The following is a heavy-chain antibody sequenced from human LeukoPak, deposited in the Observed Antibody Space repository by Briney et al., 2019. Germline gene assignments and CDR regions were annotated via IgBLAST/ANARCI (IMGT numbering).Heavy chain of an antibody. V-gene: IGHV3-7*01. D-gene: IGHD1-26*01. J-gene: IGHJ4*02. CDR3: ARDSATSFFDY. CDR1: GFTFSSYW. CDR2: IKQDGSEK. Sequence: GGSLRLSCAASGFTFSSYWISWVRQAPGKGLEWVANIKQDGSEKYYVDSVKGRFTISRDNAKNSLYLQMNSLRAEDTAVYYCARDSATSFFDYWGQGTLVTVSS.